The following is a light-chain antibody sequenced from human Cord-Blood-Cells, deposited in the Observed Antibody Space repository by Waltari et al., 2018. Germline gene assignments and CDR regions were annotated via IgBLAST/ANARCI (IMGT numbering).Light chain of an antibody. J-gene: IGLJ1*01. CDR2: EVS. V-gene: IGLV2-14*01. CDR1: SSDVGGYNY. Sequence: QSALTQPASVSGSPGQSITISCTGTSSDVGGYNYVSGYQQHPGKAPKLMISEVSNRPSVVANRFSVSKSGNTASLTSSGLQAEDEADYYGSSYTSSSTYVFGTGTKVTVL. CDR3: SSYTSSSTYV.